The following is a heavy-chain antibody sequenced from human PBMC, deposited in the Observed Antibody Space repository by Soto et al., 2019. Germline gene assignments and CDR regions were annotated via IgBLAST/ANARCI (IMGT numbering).Heavy chain of an antibody. CDR3: ARDFGYSKEGWFDP. V-gene: IGHV1-2*04. D-gene: IGHD6-13*01. CDR2: INPNSGGT. J-gene: IGHJ5*02. Sequence: ASVKVSCKSSGYTFTGYYMHCVRQAPGQGLEWMGWINPNSGGTNYAQKFQGWVTMTRDTSISTAYMELSRLRSDDTAVYYCARDFGYSKEGWFDPWGQGTLVTVSS. CDR1: GYTFTGYY.